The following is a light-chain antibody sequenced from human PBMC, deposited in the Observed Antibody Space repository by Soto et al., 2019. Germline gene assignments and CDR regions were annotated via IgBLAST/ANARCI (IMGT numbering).Light chain of an antibody. Sequence: EIVLTQSPGTLSLSPGERATLSCRASQSVGRDYLAWYQQKPGQAPRLLIYHASSRATGIPDRFSGSWSGTDFTLTISRLEPEDFAEFYCQQYDSSPLTFGGGTKVEIK. V-gene: IGKV3-20*01. J-gene: IGKJ4*01. CDR2: HAS. CDR3: QQYDSSPLT. CDR1: QSVGRDY.